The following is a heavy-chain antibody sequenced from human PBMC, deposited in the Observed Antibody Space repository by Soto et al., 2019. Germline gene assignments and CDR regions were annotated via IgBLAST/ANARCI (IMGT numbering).Heavy chain of an antibody. CDR2: VFHTGNT. CDR1: GDSMTRSVW. Sequence: SETLSLTCAVSGDSMTRSVWWTWFRQPPGKGLEWIGEVFHTGNTNYNPSLKSRVTMSVDKSTNEFSLKVTSVTAADTAIYYCARKAWVRFDYWGQGALVTVSS. V-gene: IGHV4-4*02. CDR3: ARKAWVRFDY. J-gene: IGHJ4*02. D-gene: IGHD7-27*01.